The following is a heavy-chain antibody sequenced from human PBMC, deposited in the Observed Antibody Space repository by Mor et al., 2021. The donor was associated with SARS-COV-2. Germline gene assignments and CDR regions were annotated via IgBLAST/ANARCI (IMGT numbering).Heavy chain of an antibody. Sequence: QVPGKGLEWVSGISDSGGTTYYADSVKGRFTFSRDNSKDTLYLQMNSLRAEDTAVYYCAKDLGARGVGATPHSWGQGTLVT. V-gene: IGHV3-23*01. CDR3: AKDLGARGVGATPHS. D-gene: IGHD1-26*01. J-gene: IGHJ4*02. CDR2: ISDSGGTT.